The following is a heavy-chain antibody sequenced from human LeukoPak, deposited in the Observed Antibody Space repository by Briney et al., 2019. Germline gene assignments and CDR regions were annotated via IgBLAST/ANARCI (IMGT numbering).Heavy chain of an antibody. D-gene: IGHD3-22*01. J-gene: IGHJ4*02. CDR2: ISGSGGST. Sequence: GGSLRLSCAASGFTFSSFAMSWVRQAPGKGLEWVSAISGSGGSTYYADSVKGRFTISRDNSKNTPYLQMNSLRAVSTAVYYCTEDLSLAYYYDSSGYPFDYWGQGTLVTVSS. CDR1: GFTFSSFA. CDR3: TEDLSLAYYYDSSGYPFDY. V-gene: IGHV3-23*01.